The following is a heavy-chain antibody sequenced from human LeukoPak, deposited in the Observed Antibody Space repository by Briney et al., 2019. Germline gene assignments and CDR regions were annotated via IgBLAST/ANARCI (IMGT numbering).Heavy chain of an antibody. CDR2: IYPGDSDT. CDR1: GYSFTSYW. D-gene: IGHD4-17*01. Sequence: GESLKISCKGSGYSFTSYWIGWVRQMPGKGLEWMGIIYPGDSDTRYSPSFQGQVTISADKSISTAYLQWSSLKASDTAMYYCARHSIPDYGDYRTNDAFDIWGQGTMVTVSS. V-gene: IGHV5-51*01. CDR3: ARHSIPDYGDYRTNDAFDI. J-gene: IGHJ3*02.